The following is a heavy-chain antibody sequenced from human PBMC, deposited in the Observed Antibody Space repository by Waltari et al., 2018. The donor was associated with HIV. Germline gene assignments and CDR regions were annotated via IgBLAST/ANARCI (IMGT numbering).Heavy chain of an antibody. Sequence: EVQLVESGGGLVQPGGSLRLSCAASGFTFSSYAINWVRQAPGKGLEWVSYISSSSTTINYADSVKGRFTISRDNAKNLLYLQMSSLRAEDTAVYFCARERFGSSYFGYWGQGTLVTVSS. CDR3: ARERFGSSYFGY. CDR1: GFTFSSYA. V-gene: IGHV3-48*04. D-gene: IGHD6-6*01. J-gene: IGHJ4*02. CDR2: ISSSSTTI.